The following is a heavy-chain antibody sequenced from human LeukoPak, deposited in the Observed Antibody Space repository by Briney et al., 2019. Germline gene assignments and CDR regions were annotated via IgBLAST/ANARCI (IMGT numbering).Heavy chain of an antibody. CDR1: GGSISSSSYY. J-gene: IGHJ4*02. V-gene: IGHV4-39*01. CDR2: IYYSGST. D-gene: IGHD6-19*01. CDR3: ARLDGSGWYDYLDY. Sequence: SETLSLTCTVSGGSISSSSYYWGWIRQPPGKGLEWIGTIYYSGSTYYNPSLKSRVAMSIDTSQNQFSLKVSSVTAADTAVYYCARLDGSGWYDYLDYWGQGTLVTVSS.